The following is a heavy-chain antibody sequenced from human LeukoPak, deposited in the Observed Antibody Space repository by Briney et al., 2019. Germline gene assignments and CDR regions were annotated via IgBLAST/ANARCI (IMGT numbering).Heavy chain of an antibody. CDR3: ARRSGPLLDS. Sequence: SETLSLTCTVSGGSISSSSYYWGWIRQPPGKGPEWIGNIYYSGSAFYNPSLKSRVTISVDTSKNQFSLKLSSVTAADTALYYCARRSGPLLDSWGQGTLVTVSS. CDR1: GGSISSSSYY. J-gene: IGHJ4*02. V-gene: IGHV4-39*07. CDR2: IYYSGSA. D-gene: IGHD3-3*01.